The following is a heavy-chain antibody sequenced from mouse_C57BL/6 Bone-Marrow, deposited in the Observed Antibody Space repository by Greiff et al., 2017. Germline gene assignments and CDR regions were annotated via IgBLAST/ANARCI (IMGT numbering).Heavy chain of an antibody. CDR1: GFTFTDYY. CDR3: ARSHHYWNWYFDV. D-gene: IGHD1-2*01. J-gene: IGHJ1*03. Sequence: EVQGVESGGGLVQPGGSLSLSCAASGFTFTDYYMSWVRQPPGKALEWLGFIRNKANGYTTEYSASVKGRFTISRYNSQSILYLQMNALRAEDSATYDCARSHHYWNWYFDVWGTGTTVTVSS. V-gene: IGHV7-3*01. CDR2: IRNKANGYTT.